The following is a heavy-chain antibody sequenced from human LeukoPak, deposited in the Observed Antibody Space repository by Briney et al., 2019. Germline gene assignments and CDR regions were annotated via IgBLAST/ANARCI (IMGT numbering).Heavy chain of an antibody. J-gene: IGHJ4*02. CDR1: GASISSGDYY. D-gene: IGHD3-22*01. V-gene: IGHV4-30-4*01. CDR3: AGRYYDSSGYYYFDY. Sequence: SETLSLTCTVSGASISSGDYYWSWLRQPPGRGPEWIGHIYYTGGTFYNPSLKSRVTISVDTSKNQFSLKLSSVTAADTAVYYCAGRYYDSSGYYYFDYWGQGTLVTVSS. CDR2: IYYTGGT.